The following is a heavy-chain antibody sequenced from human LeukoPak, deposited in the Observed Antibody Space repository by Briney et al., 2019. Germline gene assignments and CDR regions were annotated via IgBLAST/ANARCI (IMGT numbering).Heavy chain of an antibody. CDR1: GGTFSSYA. V-gene: IGHV1-69*05. J-gene: IGHJ4*02. CDR2: IIPIFGTA. D-gene: IGHD6-19*01. CDR3: ARDSSGWYYFDY. Sequence: SVKVSCKASGGTFSSYAISWVRQAPGQGLEWMRGIIPIFGTANYARKFQGRVTITTDESTSTAYMELSSLRSEDTAVYYCARDSSGWYYFDYWGQGTLVTVSS.